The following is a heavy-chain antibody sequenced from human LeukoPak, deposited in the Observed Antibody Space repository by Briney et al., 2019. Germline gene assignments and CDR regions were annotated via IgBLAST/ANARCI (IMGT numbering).Heavy chain of an antibody. Sequence: SETLSLTCTVSGGSITNYYWSWIRQPPGEGLEWIGYVYHSGSTNYNPSHKSRVTVSVDMAKNQISLKMSSVTAVDTAVYYCARDARRNYGDYVPFDYWGQGTLVTVSS. V-gene: IGHV4-59*01. D-gene: IGHD4-17*01. J-gene: IGHJ4*02. CDR2: VYHSGST. CDR1: GGSITNYY. CDR3: ARDARRNYGDYVPFDY.